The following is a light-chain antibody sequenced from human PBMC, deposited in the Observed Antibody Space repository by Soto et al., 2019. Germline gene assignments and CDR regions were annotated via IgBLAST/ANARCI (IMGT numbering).Light chain of an antibody. Sequence: QSVLTQPASVSGSPGQSITISCAGTMRDVGAYNLVSWYQQHPGRAPQLIIYEVRNRPSGISFRFSGSKSGNTASLTISGLQAEDEADYYCCSYADNYFYVFGTGKKVIVL. J-gene: IGLJ1*01. V-gene: IGLV2-14*01. CDR3: CSYADNYFYV. CDR1: MRDVGAYNL. CDR2: EVR.